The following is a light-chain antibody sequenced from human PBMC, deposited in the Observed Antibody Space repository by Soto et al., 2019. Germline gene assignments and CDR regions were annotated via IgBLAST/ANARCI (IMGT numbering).Light chain of an antibody. Sequence: EIVVTQSPVTLSLSPGETATLSCRASQNVFNNLAWYQVKPGQAPRLLIYGASTRATGIPVRFSGSGSGTDFTLAILSLQSEDFAVYYCQQYNQWLTFGGGTKVEIK. J-gene: IGKJ4*01. V-gene: IGKV3-15*01. CDR1: QNVFNN. CDR3: QQYNQWLT. CDR2: GAS.